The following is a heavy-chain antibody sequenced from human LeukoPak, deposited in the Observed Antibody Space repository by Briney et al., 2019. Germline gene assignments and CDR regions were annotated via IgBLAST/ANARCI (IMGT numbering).Heavy chain of an antibody. CDR2: INQDGSEK. J-gene: IGHJ3*02. V-gene: IGHV3-7*01. Sequence: GGSVRLSCAASGFTFSIYWMSWVRQAPGKGLEWVANINQDGSEKYYVDSVKGRFTISRDNAKNSLYLQMNSLRAEDTAVYYCARVYGDYREDAFDIWGQGTMVTVSS. CDR3: ARVYGDYREDAFDI. D-gene: IGHD4-17*01. CDR1: GFTFSIYW.